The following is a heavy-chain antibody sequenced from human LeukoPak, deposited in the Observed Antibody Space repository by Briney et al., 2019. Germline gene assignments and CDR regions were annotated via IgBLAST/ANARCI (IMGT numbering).Heavy chain of an antibody. Sequence: GGSLRLSCAASGFTFSSYAMHWVRQAPGKGLEWVAVISYDGSNKYYADSVKGRFIISRDNSKNTLSLQLNSLRPEDTALYYCAKHFCTGLDCSLFDSWGQGTLVTVSS. CDR1: GFTFSSYA. J-gene: IGHJ4*02. D-gene: IGHD3/OR15-3a*01. V-gene: IGHV3-30-3*02. CDR2: ISYDGSNK. CDR3: AKHFCTGLDCSLFDS.